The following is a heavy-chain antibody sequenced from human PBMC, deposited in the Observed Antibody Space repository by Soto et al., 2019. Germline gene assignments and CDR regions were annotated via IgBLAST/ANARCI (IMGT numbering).Heavy chain of an antibody. CDR3: ARTSGLEQQVNY. Sequence: GESLKISCNGSGYSFTSYWISWVRQMPGKGLEWMGRIDPSDSYTNYSPSFQGHVTISADKSISTAYLQWSSLKASDTAMYYCARTSGLEQQVNYWGQGTLVTSPQ. CDR2: IDPSDSYT. D-gene: IGHD6-13*01. J-gene: IGHJ4*02. V-gene: IGHV5-10-1*01. CDR1: GYSFTSYW.